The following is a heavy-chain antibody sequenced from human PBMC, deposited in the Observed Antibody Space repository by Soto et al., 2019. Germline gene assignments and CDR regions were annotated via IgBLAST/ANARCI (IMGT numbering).Heavy chain of an antibody. CDR3: AAGRFLEWLLQQVPYGMDV. CDR2: IVVGSGNT. V-gene: IGHV1-58*01. Sequence: SVKVSFKASGFTFTSSAVQWLRQARGQRLEWIGWIVVGSGNTNYAQKFQERVTITRDMSTSTAYMELSSLRSEDTAVYYCAAGRFLEWLLQQVPYGMDVWGQGTTVTVSS. J-gene: IGHJ6*02. CDR1: GFTFTSSA. D-gene: IGHD3-3*01.